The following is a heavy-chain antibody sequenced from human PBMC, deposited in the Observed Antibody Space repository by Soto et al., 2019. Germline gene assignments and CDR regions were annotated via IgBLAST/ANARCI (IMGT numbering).Heavy chain of an antibody. D-gene: IGHD6-13*01. CDR1: GYTLTELS. J-gene: IGHJ3*02. V-gene: IGHV1-24*01. CDR3: ATDAPGYSSSFFFRAFDI. Sequence: QVQLVQSGAEVKKPGASVKVSCKVSGYTLTELSMHWVRQAPGKGLEWMGGFDPEDGETIYAQKFQGRDTMTEDTSTDTAYMELSSLRSEDTAVYYCATDAPGYSSSFFFRAFDIWGQGTMVTVSS. CDR2: FDPEDGET.